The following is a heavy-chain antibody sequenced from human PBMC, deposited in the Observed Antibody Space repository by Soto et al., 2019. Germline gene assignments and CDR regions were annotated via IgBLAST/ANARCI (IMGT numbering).Heavy chain of an antibody. J-gene: IGHJ4*02. CDR1: GFSFDDYT. Sequence: GGSLRLSCAASGFSFDDYTMHWVRQGPGKGLEWVSLITWDGGSTYYADSVKGRFTISRDNSKNSLYLQMNSLRTEDTALYYCAKDINSSGWYSLDYCGQGTLVTVSS. CDR3: AKDINSSGWYSLDY. CDR2: ITWDGGST. D-gene: IGHD6-19*01. V-gene: IGHV3-43*01.